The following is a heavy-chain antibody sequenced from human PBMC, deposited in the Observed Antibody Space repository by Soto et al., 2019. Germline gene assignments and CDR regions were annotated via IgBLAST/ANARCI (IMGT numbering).Heavy chain of an antibody. Sequence: QITLKESGPTLVKPTQTLTLTCTFSGFSLSTGGVGVGWIRQPPGKALEWLALIYWDDDKRYSPSLKNRLTITKDTSKNQVVLKMTYMDPVDTATYYCAHRDSIDYGDAFDIWGQGTMVTVSS. V-gene: IGHV2-5*02. J-gene: IGHJ3*02. CDR3: AHRDSIDYGDAFDI. CDR1: GFSLSTGGVG. D-gene: IGHD4-17*01. CDR2: IYWDDDK.